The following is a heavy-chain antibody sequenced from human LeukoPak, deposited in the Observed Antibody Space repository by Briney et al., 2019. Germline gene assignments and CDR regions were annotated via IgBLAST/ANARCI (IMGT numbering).Heavy chain of an antibody. V-gene: IGHV4-61*08. D-gene: IGHD3-16*01. Sequence: LETLSLTCAVSGGSISSGGYSWSWIRQPPGKGLEWIGRIYTSGSTNYNPSLKSRVTMSVDTSKNQFSLKLSSVTAADTAVYYCARDRGRLTFDYWGQGTLVTVSS. J-gene: IGHJ4*02. CDR3: ARDRGRLTFDY. CDR2: IYTSGST. CDR1: GGSISSGGYS.